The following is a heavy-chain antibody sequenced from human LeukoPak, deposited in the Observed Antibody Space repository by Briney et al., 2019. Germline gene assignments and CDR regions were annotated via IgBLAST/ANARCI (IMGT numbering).Heavy chain of an antibody. CDR3: ARDPRYYYYDSSGYYAPNWFDP. D-gene: IGHD3-22*01. Sequence: SETLSLTCTVSGGSISSYYWSWIRQPPGKGLEWIGYIYYSGSTNYNPSLKSRATISVDTSKNQFSLKLSSVTAADTAVYYCARDPRYYYYDSSGYYAPNWFDPWGQGTLVTVSS. J-gene: IGHJ5*02. CDR1: GGSISSYY. CDR2: IYYSGST. V-gene: IGHV4-59*01.